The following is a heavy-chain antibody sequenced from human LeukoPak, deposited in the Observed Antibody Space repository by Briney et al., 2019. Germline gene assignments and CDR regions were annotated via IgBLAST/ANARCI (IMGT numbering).Heavy chain of an antibody. CDR1: GGSISSSTYY. Sequence: SETLSLTCTVSGGSISSSTYYWAWIRQPPGKGLEWVGNIFYSGSTYYNPSLKSRVTISVDRSKDQFSLKLSSVTAADTAVYYCARIVAGGPIDYWGQGTLVTVSS. J-gene: IGHJ4*02. CDR2: IFYSGST. CDR3: ARIVAGGPIDY. D-gene: IGHD6-13*01. V-gene: IGHV4-39*07.